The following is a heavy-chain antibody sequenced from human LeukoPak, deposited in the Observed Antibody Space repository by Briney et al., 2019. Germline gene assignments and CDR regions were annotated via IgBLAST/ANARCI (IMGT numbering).Heavy chain of an antibody. CDR2: VSKSGGTM. J-gene: IGHJ3*02. Sequence: GGSLRLSCEASGFTFSSYEMHWFRQAPGKGLEWVSYVSKSGGTMKNADSVKGRFTVSRDNAKNSLYLQMNSLTAEDTAVYYCATAVIRGRGTMVTVSS. V-gene: IGHV3-48*03. CDR1: GFTFSSYE. CDR3: ATAVI.